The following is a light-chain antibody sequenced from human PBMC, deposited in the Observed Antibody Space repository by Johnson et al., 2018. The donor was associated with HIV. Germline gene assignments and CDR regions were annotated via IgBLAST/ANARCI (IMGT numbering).Light chain of an antibody. CDR2: DTD. Sequence: QSVLTQPPSVSAAPGQKVTVSCSGSSSNIRNNFVSWYQQVPGTAPKLLIYDTDKRPSGIPDRFSGSKSGTSATLGISGLQTGDEADYYCGTWDNSLSAGVFGSGTKVTVL. CDR1: SSNIRNNF. V-gene: IGLV1-51*01. J-gene: IGLJ1*01. CDR3: GTWDNSLSAGV.